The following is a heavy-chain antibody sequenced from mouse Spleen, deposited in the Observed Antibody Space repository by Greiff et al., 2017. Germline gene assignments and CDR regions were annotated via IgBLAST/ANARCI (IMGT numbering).Heavy chain of an antibody. CDR1: GYTFTSYG. Sequence: QVQLQQSGAELARPGASVKLSCKASGYTFTSYGISWVKQRTGQGLEWIGEIYPRSGNTYYNEKFKGKATLTADKSSSTAYMELRSLTSEDSAVYFCARYYYDYGDYAMDYWGQGTSVTVSS. CDR3: ARYYYDYGDYAMDY. D-gene: IGHD2-4*01. J-gene: IGHJ4*01. V-gene: IGHV1-81*01. CDR2: IYPRSGNT.